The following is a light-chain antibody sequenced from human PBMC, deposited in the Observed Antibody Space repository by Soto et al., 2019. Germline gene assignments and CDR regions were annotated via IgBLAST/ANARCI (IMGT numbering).Light chain of an antibody. CDR2: DAS. V-gene: IGKV3-11*01. J-gene: IGKJ4*01. CDR1: QSVSSY. CDR3: QQRSTWPALP. Sequence: EIVLTQSPATLSLSPGERPTLSCRASQSVSSYLAWYQQKPGQAPRLLIYDASNRATGIPARFSGSGSGTDFPITIRSLEPEDVAVYYCQQRSTWPALPFGGVTKVEIK.